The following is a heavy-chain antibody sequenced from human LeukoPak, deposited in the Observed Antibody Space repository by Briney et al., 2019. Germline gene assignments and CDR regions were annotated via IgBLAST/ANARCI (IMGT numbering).Heavy chain of an antibody. D-gene: IGHD1-26*01. Sequence: PGGSLRLSCAASGFTFSSYWMNWARQAPGKGLEWVASINHDGNVNYYVDSVKGRFTISRDNAKNSLYLQMNSLRAEDTAVYYCARDLAWEPEFDYWGQGTLVTVSS. V-gene: IGHV3-7*01. J-gene: IGHJ4*02. CDR2: INHDGNVN. CDR3: ARDLAWEPEFDY. CDR1: GFTFSSYW.